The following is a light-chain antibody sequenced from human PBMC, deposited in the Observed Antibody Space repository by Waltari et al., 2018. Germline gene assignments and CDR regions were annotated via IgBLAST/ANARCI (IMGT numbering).Light chain of an antibody. CDR1: QTILDTYDKNY. CDR2: WAS. CDR3: QQYFNTPIT. Sequence: DLVMTQSPDSRAVSLGERVTINCRSSQTILDTYDKNYLAWHQQKPGQSPRLLIYWASTREVGVPDRFRGSGSGTEFTLTISGLQAEDVAVYYCQQYFNTPITFGGGTKVEIK. J-gene: IGKJ4*01. V-gene: IGKV4-1*01.